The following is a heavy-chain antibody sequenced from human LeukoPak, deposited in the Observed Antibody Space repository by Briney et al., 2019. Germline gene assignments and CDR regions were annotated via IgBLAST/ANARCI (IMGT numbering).Heavy chain of an antibody. D-gene: IGHD5-18*01. V-gene: IGHV3-21*01. CDR2: ISSGSKYI. J-gene: IGHJ4*02. CDR1: VFTFSSYS. Sequence: GGSLRLSCAASVFTFSSYSMNWVRQAPGKGLEWVSSISSGSKYIYNADSVKGRFTISRDNAKNSLYLQMNSLRAEDTAVYYCARALPYSYGSMDFWRQGTLVIVST. CDR3: ARALPYSYGSMDF.